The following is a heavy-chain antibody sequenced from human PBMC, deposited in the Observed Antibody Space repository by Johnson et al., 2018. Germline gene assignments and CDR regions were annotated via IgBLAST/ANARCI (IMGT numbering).Heavy chain of an antibody. D-gene: IGHD3-10*02. CDR2: MNPNSGNT. CDR1: GYTFTVYD. J-gene: IGHJ3*02. Sequence: QVQLVQSGAEVKKPGASVKVSCRASGYTFTVYDFNWVRQATGQGLEWMGYMNPNSGNTGYAQKFQGRVTMTRDTSIKTAYIELRSLRSEDTAVYYCARGNVRSFDIWGQGTMVIVSS. CDR3: ARGNVRSFDI. V-gene: IGHV1-8*01.